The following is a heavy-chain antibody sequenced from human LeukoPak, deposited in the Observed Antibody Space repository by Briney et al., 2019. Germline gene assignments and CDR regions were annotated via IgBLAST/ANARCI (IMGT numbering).Heavy chain of an antibody. CDR3: ARRGTSRSSYYFDY. CDR2: ITSSGSAI. V-gene: IGHV3-48*03. J-gene: IGHJ4*02. CDR1: GFTFSSYA. Sequence: PGGSLRLSCAASGFTFSSYALNWVRQTPGKGVEWVSYITSSGSAIYFADSVYSPFTISRYNAKTSLYLQMTSLIAEDTAVYYCARRGTSRSSYYFDYWGQGSLV.